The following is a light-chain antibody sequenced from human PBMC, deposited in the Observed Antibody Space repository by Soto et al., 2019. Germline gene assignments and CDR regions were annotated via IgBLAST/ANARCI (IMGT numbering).Light chain of an antibody. CDR3: QTVDKWPL. Sequence: EIVMTQSPATLSVSPGERATLSCRASQSVSSNLAWYQQKPGQAPRLLIYGASTRATGIPARFSDSGSGTEFTLTISSLQSEDFAVYFCQTVDKWPLFGQGTRLEIK. J-gene: IGKJ5*01. CDR2: GAS. V-gene: IGKV3-15*01. CDR1: QSVSSN.